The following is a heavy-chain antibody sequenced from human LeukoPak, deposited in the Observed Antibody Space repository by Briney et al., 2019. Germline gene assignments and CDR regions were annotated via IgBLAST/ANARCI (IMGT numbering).Heavy chain of an antibody. CDR1: GGSISSYY. V-gene: IGHV4-59*08. D-gene: IGHD3-22*01. CDR3: ARLRDLYDSSGIYFDD. Sequence: SETLSLTCTVSGGSISSYYWSWIRQPPGKGLEWIAYIYYSGNTSYNPSLKSRVTISVDTSKNQFSLQLSSVTAPDTAVYHCARLRDLYDSSGIYFDDWGQGTLVTVSS. CDR2: IYYSGNT. J-gene: IGHJ4*02.